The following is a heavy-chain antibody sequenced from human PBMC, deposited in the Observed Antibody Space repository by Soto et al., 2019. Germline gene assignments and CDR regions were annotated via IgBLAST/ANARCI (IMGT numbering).Heavy chain of an antibody. V-gene: IGHV4-4*02. CDR3: AKESPVAAVHYFDY. CDR2: IFHSGDT. CDR1: SGSISSNNW. D-gene: IGHD6-19*01. Sequence: QVQLQESGPGLVKPSGTLSLSCAVSSGSISSNNWWSWVRQPPGKGLEWIGEIFHSGDTTYNPSLRSRVTMSVDRSKNEFSLRLRAVTAADTAVYYCAKESPVAAVHYFDYWGQGILVTVSS. J-gene: IGHJ4*02.